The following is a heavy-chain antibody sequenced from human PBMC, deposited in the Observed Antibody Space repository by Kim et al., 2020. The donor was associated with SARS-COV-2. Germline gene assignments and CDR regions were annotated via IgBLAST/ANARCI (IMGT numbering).Heavy chain of an antibody. D-gene: IGHD3-22*01. J-gene: IGHJ4*02. V-gene: IGHV4-34*01. CDR3: ARIGYYDSSGYGQGSY. Sequence: SETLSLTCAVYGGSFSGYYWSWIRQPPGKGLEWIGEINHSGSTNYNPSLKSRVTISVDTSKNQFSLKLSSVTAADTAVYYCARIGYYDSSGYGQGSYWGQGTLVTVSS. CDR2: INHSGST. CDR1: GGSFSGYY.